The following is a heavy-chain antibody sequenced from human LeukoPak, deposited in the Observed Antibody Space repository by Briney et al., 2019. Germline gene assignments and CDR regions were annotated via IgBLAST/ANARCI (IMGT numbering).Heavy chain of an antibody. J-gene: IGHJ4*02. D-gene: IGHD3-3*01. CDR1: GISISSYY. CDR3: ARDASIFGPSYYFDF. V-gene: IGHV4-4*07. Sequence: SETLSLTCTVSGISISSYYWTWIRQPAGKGLEWIGRIYTSVASNYNPSLKSRVTMSVDTSKSQFSLKMSSVTAADTAVYYCARDASIFGPSYYFDFWGQGTLVTVSS. CDR2: IYTSVAS.